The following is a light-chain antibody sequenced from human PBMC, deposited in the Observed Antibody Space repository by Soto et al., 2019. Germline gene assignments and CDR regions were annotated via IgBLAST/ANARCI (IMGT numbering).Light chain of an antibody. CDR2: DVS. V-gene: IGLV2-11*01. CDR1: SSDVGGYYY. J-gene: IGLJ1*01. Sequence: QSALTQPRSVSGSPGQSVTISCTGTSSDVGGYYYVSWYQQHPGKAPKVMIYDVSKRPSGVPDRFSGSKSGNTASLTISGLRAEDEADYYCCSYAGSYTPSHVFGTGTKLTVL. CDR3: CSYAGSYTPSHV.